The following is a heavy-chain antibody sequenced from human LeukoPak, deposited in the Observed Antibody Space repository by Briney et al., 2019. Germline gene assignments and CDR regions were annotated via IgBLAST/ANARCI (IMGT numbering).Heavy chain of an antibody. CDR2: IRPYNPST. CDR1: GYTFTNYG. V-gene: IGHV1-18*01. CDR3: ARDHLTVTTGDY. Sequence: ASVKVSRKASGYTFTNYGLSWVRQAPGQGLEWMGWIRPYNPSTNYAQKLQGRLTLTTDTSTNTAYMELRSLTSDDTAVYYCARDHLTVTTGDYWGQGTLVTVSS. J-gene: IGHJ4*02. D-gene: IGHD4-17*01.